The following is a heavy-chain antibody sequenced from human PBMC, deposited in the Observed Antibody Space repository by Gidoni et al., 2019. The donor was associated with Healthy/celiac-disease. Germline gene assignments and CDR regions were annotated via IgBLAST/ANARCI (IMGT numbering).Heavy chain of an antibody. CDR2: MNPNSGNT. CDR1: GYTFTSYD. V-gene: IGHV1-8*01. Sequence: QVQLVQSGAEVKKPGASVKVSCNASGYTFTSYDINWVRQATGQGLEWMGWMNPNSGNTGYAQKFQGRVTMTRNTSISTAYMELSSLRSEDTAVYYCARAPLRWSWGTKYYFDYWGQGTLVTVSS. D-gene: IGHD3-16*01. J-gene: IGHJ4*02. CDR3: ARAPLRWSWGTKYYFDY.